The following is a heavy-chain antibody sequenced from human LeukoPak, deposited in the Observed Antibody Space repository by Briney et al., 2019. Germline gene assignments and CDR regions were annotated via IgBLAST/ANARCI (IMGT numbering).Heavy chain of an antibody. CDR3: AKVSGHGDYASATDY. CDR1: GFTFSSYA. V-gene: IGHV3-23*01. CDR2: ISGSGGST. J-gene: IGHJ4*02. Sequence: GGSLRLSCAASGFTFSSYAMSWVRQAPGKGLEWLSAISGSGGSTYYADSVKGRFTISRDNSKNTLYLQMNSLRAEDTAVYYCAKVSGHGDYASATDYWGQGTLVTVSS. D-gene: IGHD4-17*01.